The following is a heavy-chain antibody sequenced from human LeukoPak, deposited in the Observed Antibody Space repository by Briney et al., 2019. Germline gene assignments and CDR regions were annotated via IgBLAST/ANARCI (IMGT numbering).Heavy chain of an antibody. CDR2: IDPNSGGT. J-gene: IGHJ4*02. V-gene: IGHV1-2*06. CDR1: GYTFTSYY. Sequence: ASVKVSCKASGYTFTSYYMHWLRQAPGQGLEWMGRIDPNSGGTHYPQKFQGRVTVTRDTSITTAYIELTRLTSDDTATYFCTRDLTTSVPIGIWGQGTLVTVSA. CDR3: TRDLTTSVPIGI. D-gene: IGHD3-9*01.